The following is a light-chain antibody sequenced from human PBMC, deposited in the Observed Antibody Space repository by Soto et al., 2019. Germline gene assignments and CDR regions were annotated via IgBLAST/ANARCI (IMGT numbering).Light chain of an antibody. CDR1: SGDVGGYYY. CDR2: EVS. CDR3: NSYTNTAARV. Sequence: QSVLTQPASVSGSPGQSITISCTGTSGDVGGYYYVSWYQQLPGKAPKLMISEVSNRPSGVSNRFSGSKSGNTASLTISGLQAEDEADYYCNSYTNTAARVFGTGTKLTVL. J-gene: IGLJ1*01. V-gene: IGLV2-14*01.